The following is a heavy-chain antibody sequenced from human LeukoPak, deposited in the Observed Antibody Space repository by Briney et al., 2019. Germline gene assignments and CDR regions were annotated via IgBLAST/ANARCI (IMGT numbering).Heavy chain of an antibody. J-gene: IGHJ5*02. CDR1: GGSISSSSYY. CDR3: ARDPVVAATSANWFDP. Sequence: SETLSLTCTVSGGSISSSSYYWGWIRQPPGKGLEWIGSIYYSGSTYYNPSLKSRVTISVDTSKNQLSLRLSSVTAADTAVYYCARDPVVAATSANWFDPWGQGTLVTVSS. V-gene: IGHV4-39*07. CDR2: IYYSGST. D-gene: IGHD2-15*01.